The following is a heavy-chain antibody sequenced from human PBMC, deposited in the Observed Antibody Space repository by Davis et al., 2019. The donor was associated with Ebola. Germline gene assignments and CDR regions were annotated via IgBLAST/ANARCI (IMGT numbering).Heavy chain of an antibody. CDR2: IGTAGDT. V-gene: IGHV3-13*01. Sequence: GESLKISCAASGFTFSSYDMHWVRQATGKGLEWVSAIGTAGDTYYPGSVKGRFTISRENAKNSLYLQMNSLRAGDTAVYYCARGGRGWRPGIFDYWGQGTLVTVSS. CDR1: GFTFSSYD. J-gene: IGHJ4*02. D-gene: IGHD2-15*01. CDR3: ARGGRGWRPGIFDY.